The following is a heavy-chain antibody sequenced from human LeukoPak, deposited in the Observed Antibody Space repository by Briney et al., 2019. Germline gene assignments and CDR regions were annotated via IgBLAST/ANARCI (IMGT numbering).Heavy chain of an antibody. J-gene: IGHJ4*02. CDR2: IYYSGST. CDR3: ARHSLGHGSGSYREIDY. V-gene: IGHV4-59*08. D-gene: IGHD3-10*01. Sequence: TSETLSLTCTVSGGSISSYYWSWIRQPPGKGLEWIGYIYYSGSTNYNPSLKSRVTISVDTSKNQFSLKLSSVTAADTAVYYCARHSLGHGSGSYREIDYWGQGTLVTVSS. CDR1: GGSISSYY.